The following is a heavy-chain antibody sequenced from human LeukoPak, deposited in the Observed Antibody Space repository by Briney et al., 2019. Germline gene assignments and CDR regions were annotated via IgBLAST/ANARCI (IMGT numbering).Heavy chain of an antibody. CDR3: AKDPPTVIAYYFDY. Sequence: GGSLRLSCAASGFTFSSSAMSWVRQAPGKGLEWVSAISSNGGGTYYADSVKGRFTISRDNSKNTLYLQMNSLRAEDTAVYYCAKDPPTVIAYYFDYWGQGTLVTVSS. CDR2: ISSNGGGT. CDR1: GFTFSSSA. D-gene: IGHD4-17*01. V-gene: IGHV3-23*01. J-gene: IGHJ4*02.